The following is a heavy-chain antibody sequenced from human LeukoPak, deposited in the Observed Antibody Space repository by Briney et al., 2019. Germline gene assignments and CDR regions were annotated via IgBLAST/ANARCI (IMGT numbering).Heavy chain of an antibody. CDR3: ARSVAGNRFDY. V-gene: IGHV3-21*01. CDR1: GFTFSSYS. D-gene: IGHD6-19*01. J-gene: IGHJ4*02. Sequence: PGGSLRLSCAASGFTFSSYSMNWVRQAPGKGLEWVSSISSSSSYIYYADSVKGRFTISRDNAKNSLYLQMNGLRAEGTAVYYCARSVAGNRFDYWGQGTLVTVSS. CDR2: ISSSSSYI.